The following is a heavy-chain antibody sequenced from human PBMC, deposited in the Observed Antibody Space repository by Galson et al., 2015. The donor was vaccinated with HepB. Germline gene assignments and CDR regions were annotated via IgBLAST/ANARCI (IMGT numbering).Heavy chain of an antibody. J-gene: IGHJ3*01. Sequence: CAISGDSVSSKSAAWNWIRQSPSRGLEWLGRTYYRSKWFDDYAEAVKSRITISADTSKNQFSLHLISVTPEDTAVYFCARDQGIVLPPRPNDAFGVWGQGTVVTVSS. D-gene: IGHD2-15*01. CDR2: TYYRSKWFD. V-gene: IGHV6-1*01. CDR3: ARDQGIVLPPRPNDAFGV. CDR1: GDSVSSKSAA.